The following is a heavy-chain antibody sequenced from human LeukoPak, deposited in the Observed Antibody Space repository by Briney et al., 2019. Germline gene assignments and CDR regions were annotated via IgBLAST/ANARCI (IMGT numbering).Heavy chain of an antibody. V-gene: IGHV1-2*06. D-gene: IGHD1-26*01. CDR2: INPNSGGT. CDR3: ARDLRGSYSVDY. Sequence: GASVKVSCKASGYTFTGYYMHWVRQAPGQGLEWMGRINPNSGGTSYAQKFQGRVTMTRDTSISTAYMELSRLRSDDTAVYYCARDLRGSYSVDYWGQGTLVTVSS. J-gene: IGHJ4*02. CDR1: GYTFTGYY.